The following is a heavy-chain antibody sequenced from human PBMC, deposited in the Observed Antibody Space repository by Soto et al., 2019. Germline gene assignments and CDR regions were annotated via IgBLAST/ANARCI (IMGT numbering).Heavy chain of an antibody. V-gene: IGHV4-30-4*01. J-gene: IGHJ4*02. CDR1: GDSISTSDYY. CDR2: IYFSGST. CDR3: ARDRIHYYDSSGPWD. D-gene: IGHD3-22*01. Sequence: PSETLSLTCTVSGDSISTSDYYWSWIRQPPGKGLEWIGYIYFSGSTYYNPSLKSRVSISIDTSKNQFSLQLSSVTAADTAVYYCARDRIHYYDSSGPWDWGQGTLVTVSS.